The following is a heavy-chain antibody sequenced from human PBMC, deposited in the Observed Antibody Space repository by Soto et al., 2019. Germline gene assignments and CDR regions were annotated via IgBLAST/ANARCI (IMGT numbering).Heavy chain of an antibody. D-gene: IGHD1-1*01. CDR3: ARIGNRGRQIYGMDV. Sequence: GESLKISCKGSGYSFTSYWIGWVRQMPGKGLEWMGIIYPGDSDTRYSPSFQGQVTISADKSISTAYLQWSSLKASDTAVYYCARIGNRGRQIYGMDVWGQGTTVTVSS. CDR2: IYPGDSDT. J-gene: IGHJ6*02. CDR1: GYSFTSYW. V-gene: IGHV5-51*01.